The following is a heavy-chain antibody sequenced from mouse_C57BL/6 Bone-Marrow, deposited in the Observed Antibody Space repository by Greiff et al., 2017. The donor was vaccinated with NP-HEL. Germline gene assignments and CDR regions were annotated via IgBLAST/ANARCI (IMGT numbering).Heavy chain of an antibody. CDR2: INPYNGGT. V-gene: IGHV1-19*01. CDR3: ARDYYGSSYYYFDY. J-gene: IGHJ2*01. CDR1: GYTFTDYY. Sequence: EVKLMESGPVLVKPGASVKMSCKASGYTFTDYYMNWVKQSHGKSLEWIGVINPYNGGTSYNQKFKGKATLTVDKSSSTAYMELNSLTSEDSAVYYCARDYYGSSYYYFDYWGQGTTLTVSS. D-gene: IGHD1-1*01.